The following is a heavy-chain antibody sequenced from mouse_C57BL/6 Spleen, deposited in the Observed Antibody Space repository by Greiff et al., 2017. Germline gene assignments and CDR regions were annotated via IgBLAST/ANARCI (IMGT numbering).Heavy chain of an antibody. D-gene: IGHD1-1*01. CDR2: IHPNSGST. CDR3: ARDTTVRDCYAMDY. J-gene: IGHJ4*01. CDR1: GYTFTSYW. V-gene: IGHV1-64*01. Sequence: QVQLQQPGAELVKPGASVKLSCKASGYTFTSYWMHWVKQRPGQGLEWIGMIHPNSGSTNYNEKFKSKATLTVDKSSSTAYMQLSSLTSEDSAVYYCARDTTVRDCYAMDYWGQGTSVTVSS.